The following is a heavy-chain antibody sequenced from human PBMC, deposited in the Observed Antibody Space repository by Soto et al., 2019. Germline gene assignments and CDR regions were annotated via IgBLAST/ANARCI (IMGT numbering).Heavy chain of an antibody. CDR2: IYYSGST. CDR1: GGSISSYY. D-gene: IGHD3-10*01. V-gene: IGHV4-59*01. J-gene: IGHJ6*02. Sequence: SETLSLTCTVSGGSISSYYWSWIRQPPGKGLEWIGYIYYSGSTNYNPSLKSRVTISVDTSKNQFSLKLSSVTAADTAVYYCARERITMVRATYYYYGMDVWGQGTTVKSP. CDR3: ARERITMVRATYYYYGMDV.